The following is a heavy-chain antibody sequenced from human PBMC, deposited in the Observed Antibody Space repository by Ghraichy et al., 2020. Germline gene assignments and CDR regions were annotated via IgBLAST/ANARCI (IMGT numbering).Heavy chain of an antibody. J-gene: IGHJ6*02. Sequence: SETLSLTCAVSGGSISSSSYYWAWIRQPPGKGLEWIGSVFYSGTTSYSPTTHYNPSLESRVAISVDTSRRQFSLRLRTVTAADTAVFYCARLGVQMPTINYYYGIDVWGQGTTVTVSS. CDR3: ARLGVQMPTINYYYGIDV. CDR1: GGSISSSSYY. CDR2: VFYSGTT. V-gene: IGHV4-39*07. D-gene: IGHD5-24*01.